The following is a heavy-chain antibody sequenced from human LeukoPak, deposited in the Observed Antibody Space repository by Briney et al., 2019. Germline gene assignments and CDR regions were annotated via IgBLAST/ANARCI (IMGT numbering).Heavy chain of an antibody. Sequence: GGSLRLSCAASGFTFSSYAMSWVRQAPGKGLEWVSAISGSGGSTYYADSVKGRFTISRDNSKNTLYLQMNSLRAEDTGMYYCAKYGAPGWSGYCDYWGQGTLVTVSS. CDR1: GFTFSSYA. CDR3: AKYGAPGWSGYCDY. J-gene: IGHJ4*02. CDR2: ISGSGGST. V-gene: IGHV3-23*01. D-gene: IGHD4/OR15-4a*01.